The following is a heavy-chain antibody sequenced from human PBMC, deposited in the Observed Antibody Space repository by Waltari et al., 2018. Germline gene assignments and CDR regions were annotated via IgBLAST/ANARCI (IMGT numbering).Heavy chain of an antibody. V-gene: IGHV3-7*01. J-gene: IGHJ4*02. CDR2: IKQDGSEK. D-gene: IGHD4-17*01. CDR3: ARDGYGDYYLDY. Sequence: EVQLVESGGGLVQPGGSLRLSCAASGFTFRSYWMSWVRQAPGKGLEWVANIKQDGSEKDYVDSVKGRFTISRDNAKNSLYLQMNSLRAEDTAVYYCARDGYGDYYLDYWGQGTLVTVSS. CDR1: GFTFRSYW.